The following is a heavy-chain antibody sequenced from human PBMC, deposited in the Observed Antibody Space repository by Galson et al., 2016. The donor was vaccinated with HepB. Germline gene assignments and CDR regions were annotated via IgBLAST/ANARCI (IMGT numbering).Heavy chain of an antibody. CDR3: SFPLSGTYKSGLHV. J-gene: IGHJ3*01. CDR1: GYNFGTYF. D-gene: IGHD1-26*01. V-gene: IGHV5-51*01. CDR2: IYPGDSDT. Sequence: QSGAEVKKPGESLKISCEGSGYNFGTYFIAWVRQMPGKGLEWMGIIYPGDSDTVYSPSFRGQVTFSIDKSISTAYVQWSSLKASDTAMYYCSFPLSGTYKSGLHVWGQGTMLTVSS.